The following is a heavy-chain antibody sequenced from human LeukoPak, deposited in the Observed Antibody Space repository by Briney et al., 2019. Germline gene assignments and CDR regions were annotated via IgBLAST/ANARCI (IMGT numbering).Heavy chain of an antibody. Sequence: SETLSLTCIVSGGSISSSSYYWGWVRQPPGKGLEWIGSINYSGNTYYNASLKRRVTISVDTSKNQFSLKLSSVTAADTAVYYCASPSSSSSTYDYWGQGTLVTVSS. J-gene: IGHJ4*02. CDR3: ASPSSSSSTYDY. CDR1: GGSISSSSYY. CDR2: INYSGNT. D-gene: IGHD6-6*01. V-gene: IGHV4-39*01.